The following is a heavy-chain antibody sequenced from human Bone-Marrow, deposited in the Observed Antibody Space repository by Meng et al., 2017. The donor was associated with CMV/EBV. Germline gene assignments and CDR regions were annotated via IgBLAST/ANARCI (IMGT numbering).Heavy chain of an antibody. CDR3: ARGRHIAARPFYY. CDR1: GGSFSGYY. Sequence: QVQLQQWGAGMLKPSETLSLRCAVYGGSFSGYYWSWIRQPPGKGLEWIGEINHSGSTNYNPSLKSRVTISVDTSKNQFSLKLSSVTAADTAVYYCARGRHIAARPFYYWGQGTLVTVSS. V-gene: IGHV4-34*01. J-gene: IGHJ4*02. CDR2: INHSGST. D-gene: IGHD6-6*01.